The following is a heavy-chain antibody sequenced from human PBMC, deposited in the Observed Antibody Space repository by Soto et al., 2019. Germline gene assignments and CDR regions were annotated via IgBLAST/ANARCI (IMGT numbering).Heavy chain of an antibody. V-gene: IGHV1-69*02. CDR3: ADSGSGANWFDP. J-gene: IGHJ5*02. D-gene: IGHD3-10*01. CDR1: GGTFSSYT. Sequence: QVQLVQSGAEVKKPGSSVKVPCKASGGTFSSYTISWVRQAPGQGLEWMGRIIPILGIANYAQKFQGRVTITADKSTSTAYMELSSLRSEDTAVYYCADSGSGANWFDPWGQGTLVTVSS. CDR2: IIPILGIA.